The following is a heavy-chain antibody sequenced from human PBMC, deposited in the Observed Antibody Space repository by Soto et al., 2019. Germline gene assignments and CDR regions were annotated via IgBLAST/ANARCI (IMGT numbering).Heavy chain of an antibody. Sequence: ASVKVSWKVSGYSVTELSMHWVRQGPGKGLEWMGGFDPEEGETIYAQKFQGRVTMTEDTSTDTAYMELRSLRSEDTAVYYCATGPDGSGAHWGQGTPVTVSS. V-gene: IGHV1-24*01. D-gene: IGHD3-10*01. CDR1: GYSVTELS. CDR2: FDPEEGET. J-gene: IGHJ4*02. CDR3: ATGPDGSGAH.